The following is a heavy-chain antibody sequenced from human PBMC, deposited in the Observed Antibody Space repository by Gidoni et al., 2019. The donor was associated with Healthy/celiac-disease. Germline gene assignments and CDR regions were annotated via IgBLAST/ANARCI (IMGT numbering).Heavy chain of an antibody. Sequence: QVQLVQSGAEVKTPGSSVKVSCKASGGTFSSYAISWVRQAPGQGLEWMGRIIPILGIANYAQKFQGRVTITADKSTSTAYMELSSLRSEDTAVYYCARGLGNALWYFDLWGRGTLVTVSS. CDR2: IIPILGIA. J-gene: IGHJ2*01. D-gene: IGHD7-27*01. V-gene: IGHV1-69*04. CDR3: ARGLGNALWYFDL. CDR1: GGTFSSYA.